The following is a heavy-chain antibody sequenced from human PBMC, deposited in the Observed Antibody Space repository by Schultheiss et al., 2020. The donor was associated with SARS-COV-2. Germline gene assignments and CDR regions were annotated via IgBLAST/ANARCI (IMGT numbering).Heavy chain of an antibody. Sequence: SQTLSLTCDVSGYSISSVEYWGWIRQPPGKGLEWIGSIWQSETTYYNPSPESRVTISVDTSKNQFSLTLSSVTAADTAVYYCARDAFAGGSTSGHYCGQGTLVPISS. D-gene: IGHD2-2*01. CDR1: GYSISSVEY. J-gene: IGHJ4*02. V-gene: IGHV4-38-2*02. CDR2: IWQSETT. CDR3: ARDAFAGGSTSGHY.